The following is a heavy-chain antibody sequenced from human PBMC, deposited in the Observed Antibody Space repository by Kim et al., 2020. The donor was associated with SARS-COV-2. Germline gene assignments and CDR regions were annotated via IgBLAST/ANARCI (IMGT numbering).Heavy chain of an antibody. D-gene: IGHD1-26*01. Sequence: GGSLRLSCAATGFTFNNYAMNWVRQAPGKGLEWVSTISGSGGGTYYADSVKGRFIVSRDNSKNTLYLQISSLRAEDTAVYYCTKELRSGVWDFDLWGRGT. CDR1: GFTFNNYA. V-gene: IGHV3-23*01. CDR3: TKELRSGVWDFDL. J-gene: IGHJ2*01. CDR2: ISGSGGGT.